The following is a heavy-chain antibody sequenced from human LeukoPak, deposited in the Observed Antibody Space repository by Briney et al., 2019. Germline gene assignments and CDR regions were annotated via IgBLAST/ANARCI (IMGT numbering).Heavy chain of an antibody. J-gene: IGHJ4*02. Sequence: SETLSLTCTVSGGSISSDYWSWIRQPSGKGLEWIGYIYYRGSTNYNPSLKSRVTISVDTSKNQFSLKLSSVTAADTAVYYCARLSGYSSGHYYSDYWGQGTLVTVSS. CDR1: GGSISSDY. D-gene: IGHD3-22*01. CDR2: IYYRGST. CDR3: ARLSGYSSGHYYSDY. V-gene: IGHV4-59*01.